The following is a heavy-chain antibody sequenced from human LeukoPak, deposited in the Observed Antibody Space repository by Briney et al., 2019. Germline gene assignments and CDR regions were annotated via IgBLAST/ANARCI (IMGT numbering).Heavy chain of an antibody. CDR3: AKSGSYRDFDY. J-gene: IGHJ4*02. CDR1: GFTFRSYG. V-gene: IGHV3-30*18. CDR2: ISYDGSNK. Sequence: GGSLRLSCAASGFTFRSYGIHWVRQAPGKGLEWVAVISYDGSNKYYADSVKGRFTISRDNSKNTLYLQMNSLRAEDTAVYYCAKSGSYRDFDYWGQGTLVTVSS. D-gene: IGHD3-10*01.